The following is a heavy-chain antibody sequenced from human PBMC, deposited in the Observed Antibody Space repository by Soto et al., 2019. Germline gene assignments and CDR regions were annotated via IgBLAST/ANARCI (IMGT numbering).Heavy chain of an antibody. CDR2: MHPNSGDT. Sequence: QVRLLQSGAELKKPGASVKVSCKASGYTFTNYEINWVRQATGQGLEWMGRMHPNSGDTVYAQRLQGIVTMTRKTDISTAYMEVSRLRSEDTAEYYCARASCSGGRCGWSDPWGQGTMFIVSP. J-gene: IGHJ5*02. D-gene: IGHD2-15*01. CDR1: GYTFTNYE. V-gene: IGHV1-8*01. CDR3: ARASCSGGRCGWSDP.